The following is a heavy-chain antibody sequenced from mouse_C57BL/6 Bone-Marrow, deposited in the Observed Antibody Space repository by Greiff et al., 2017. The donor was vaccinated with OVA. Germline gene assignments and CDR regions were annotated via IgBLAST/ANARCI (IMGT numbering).Heavy chain of an antibody. CDR3: ARHYGSSYVAWFAY. V-gene: IGHV5-2*01. D-gene: IGHD1-1*01. CDR2: INSDGGST. J-gene: IGHJ3*01. Sequence: DVMLVESGGGLVQPGASLKLSCESTDYEFPSHDMSWVRKTPDKRLELVAAINSDGGSTYYPDTMEGRFIISRDHTKTTLYLQLSSLRSEDTALYYCARHYGSSYVAWFAYWGQGTLVTVSA. CDR1: DYEFPSHD.